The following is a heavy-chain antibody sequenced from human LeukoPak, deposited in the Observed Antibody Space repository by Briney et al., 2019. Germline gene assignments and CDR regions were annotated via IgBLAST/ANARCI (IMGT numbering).Heavy chain of an antibody. CDR2: IAHHGNNK. D-gene: IGHD2-8*02. CDR1: GFTFSSSA. Sequence: GGSLRLSCGASGFTFSSSAMHWVRQGPGKGLEWVAYIAHHGNNKYYSDSVKGRFTISRDNSKGSLYLQMNSLRADDTAVYYCAKDGSWSCTDWGQGTLVRVSS. J-gene: IGHJ4*02. V-gene: IGHV3-30*02. CDR3: AKDGSWSCTD.